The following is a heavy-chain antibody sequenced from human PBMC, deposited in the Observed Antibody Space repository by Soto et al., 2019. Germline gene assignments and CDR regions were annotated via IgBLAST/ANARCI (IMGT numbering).Heavy chain of an antibody. CDR1: GFTFSSYA. CDR2: ISSSGDST. D-gene: IGHD6-19*01. J-gene: IGHJ4*02. CDR3: AKTVPGTKY. V-gene: IGHV3-23*01. Sequence: GGSLRLSXAASGFTFSSYAMSWVRQAPGKGLEWVSGISSSGDSTYYADSVKGRFTISRDNSKNTLYLQMNSLGAEDTAVYYCAKTVPGTKYWGQGTLVTVSS.